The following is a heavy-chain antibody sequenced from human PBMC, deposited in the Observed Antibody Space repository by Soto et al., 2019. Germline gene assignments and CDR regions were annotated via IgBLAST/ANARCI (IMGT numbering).Heavy chain of an antibody. D-gene: IGHD1-26*01. V-gene: IGHV3-30*18. CDR2: ISYDGSRP. J-gene: IGHJ4*02. Sequence: QVQLVESGGGVVQPGRSLRLSCAASEFTFSSYAMHWVRQAPGKGLEWVAVISYDGSRPYYADFVRGRFTISRDNSKNTLYLQMNSLRAEDTAVYYCAKDEGVVATLGLPSGNDYWGQGNLVNVSS. CDR1: EFTFSSYA. CDR3: AKDEGVVATLGLPSGNDY.